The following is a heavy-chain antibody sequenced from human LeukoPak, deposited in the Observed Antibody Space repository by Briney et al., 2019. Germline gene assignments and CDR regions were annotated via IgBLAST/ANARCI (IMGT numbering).Heavy chain of an antibody. J-gene: IGHJ4*02. D-gene: IGHD6-19*01. CDR3: AKDHGTAVAGFYY. Sequence: GGSLVLSCAASGFSLSTYGVSWVRQPPGKGLEWVSGITGTGGSTYYADSVKGRFTVSRDTSKNTLYLQMNSLRAEDTAIYYCAKDHGTAVAGFYYWGQGTLVTVSS. CDR1: GFSLSTYG. V-gene: IGHV3-23*01. CDR2: ITGTGGST.